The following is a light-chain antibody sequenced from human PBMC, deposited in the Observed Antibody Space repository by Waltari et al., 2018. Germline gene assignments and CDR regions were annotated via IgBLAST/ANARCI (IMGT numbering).Light chain of an antibody. J-gene: IGKJ2*01. V-gene: IGKV1-5*03. CDR2: RAS. Sequence: DIQMTQSPSTLSASVGDRVTITCRASQSISSWLAWYHHKPGQAPKLLFYRASSLEGGVPSRFSGSGYGTEFTLTISSLQPDDFGTYYCQQYISSPGTFGQGTKVEIK. CDR3: QQYISSPGT. CDR1: QSISSW.